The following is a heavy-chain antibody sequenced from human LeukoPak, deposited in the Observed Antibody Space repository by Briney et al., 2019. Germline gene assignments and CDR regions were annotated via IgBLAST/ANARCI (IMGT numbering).Heavy chain of an antibody. CDR3: ARDTDYYGSGRHGYFDH. J-gene: IGHJ1*01. V-gene: IGHV3-48*01. D-gene: IGHD3-10*01. Sequence: QSGGSLRLSCAASGFSFSSSSMHWVRQAPGKGLEWVSFISSSSSTKYYADSVKGRFTISRDNSKNTLYLQMNSLRAEDTAIYYCARDTDYYGSGRHGYFDHWGQGALVTVSS. CDR2: ISSSSSTK. CDR1: GFSFSSSS.